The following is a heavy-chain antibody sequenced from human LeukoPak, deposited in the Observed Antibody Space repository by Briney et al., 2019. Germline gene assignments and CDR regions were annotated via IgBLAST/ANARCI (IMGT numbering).Heavy chain of an antibody. CDR3: ARDRSSSSGRNYFDY. Sequence: GGSLRLSCAASRFTFSSYSMNWVRQAPGKGLEWVSSISSSSSYIYYADSVKGRFTISRDNAKNSLYLQMNSLRAEDTAVYYCARDRSSSSGRNYFDYWGQGTLVTVSS. D-gene: IGHD6-6*01. CDR1: RFTFSSYS. V-gene: IGHV3-21*01. CDR2: ISSSSSYI. J-gene: IGHJ4*02.